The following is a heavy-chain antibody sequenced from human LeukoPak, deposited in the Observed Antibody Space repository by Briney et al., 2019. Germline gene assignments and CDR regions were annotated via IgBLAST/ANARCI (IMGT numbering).Heavy chain of an antibody. D-gene: IGHD2-2*01. CDR3: ARDAWRYCSSTSCLNWFDP. J-gene: IGHJ5*02. CDR1: GFTFSSYW. Sequence: PGGSLRLSCAASGFTFSSYWMSWVRQAPGKGLEWVANIKQDGSEKNYVGSVKGRFTISRDNAKNSLYLQMNSLRAEDTAVYYCARDAWRYCSSTSCLNWFDPWGQGTLVTVSS. V-gene: IGHV3-7*01. CDR2: IKQDGSEK.